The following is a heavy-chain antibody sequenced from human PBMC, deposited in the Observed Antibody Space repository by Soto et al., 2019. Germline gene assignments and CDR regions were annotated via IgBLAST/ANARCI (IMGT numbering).Heavy chain of an antibody. CDR2: IDPRYSYV. J-gene: IGHJ5*02. CDR1: GYXFTTFW. V-gene: IGHV5-10-1*01. D-gene: IGHD2-2*01. Sequence: PXEXLKISCTCFGYXFTTFWISWVRHMPGKGLEWIGRIDPRYSYVNYSPPFQGDVTISLDKSISTSYLQWGSLTASQPAMYYCARLFCSTTTCESWFDPWGQGTLGTVSS. CDR3: ARLFCSTTTCESWFDP.